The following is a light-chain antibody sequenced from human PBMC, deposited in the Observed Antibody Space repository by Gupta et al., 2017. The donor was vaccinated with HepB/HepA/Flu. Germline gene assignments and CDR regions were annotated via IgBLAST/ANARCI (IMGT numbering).Light chain of an antibody. CDR1: QNINHY. CDR2: AAS. V-gene: IGKV1-39*01. CDR3: QQSVNTPHT. Sequence: DIQMTQSPSSLSASVGDRLTITCRASQNINHYLSWYQQKPGKAPKLLIDAASTLQSGVPSTFSGSGFGTDFTLTISMLHPEDFTVYYFQQSVNTPHTFGQGTKVEI. J-gene: IGKJ2*01.